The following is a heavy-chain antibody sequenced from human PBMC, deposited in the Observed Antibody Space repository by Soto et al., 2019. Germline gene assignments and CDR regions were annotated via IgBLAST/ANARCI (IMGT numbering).Heavy chain of an antibody. D-gene: IGHD2-8*01. CDR1: GYTFTSYG. V-gene: IGHV1-18*01. J-gene: IGHJ6*02. Sequence: QVQLVQSGAEVKKPGASVKVSCKASGYTFTSYGISWVRQAPGQGLAWMGWISAYNGNTDYAQKRQGRVTMTSDTSTSTAYMELRSLRSDDTTVHYCARHSMLGSYYSYGMDVWGQGTTVTVSS. CDR3: ARHSMLGSYYSYGMDV. CDR2: ISAYNGNT.